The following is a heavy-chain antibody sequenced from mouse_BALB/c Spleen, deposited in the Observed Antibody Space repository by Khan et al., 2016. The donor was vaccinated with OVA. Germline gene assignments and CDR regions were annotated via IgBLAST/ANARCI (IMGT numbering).Heavy chain of an antibody. V-gene: IGHV14-3*02. CDR1: GFNIKDTY. Sequence: EVQLQQSGAELVKPGASVKLSCTTSGFNIKDTYIHWVKQRPEQGLEWIGRIDPANGNTKYDPKFQGTAAIPTDTSSNTAYLQLNSLTSEDTAVYYWAPTPYGSSYDYAMDYWGQGTSVTVSS. D-gene: IGHD1-1*01. J-gene: IGHJ4*01. CDR2: IDPANGNT. CDR3: APTPYGSSYDYAMDY.